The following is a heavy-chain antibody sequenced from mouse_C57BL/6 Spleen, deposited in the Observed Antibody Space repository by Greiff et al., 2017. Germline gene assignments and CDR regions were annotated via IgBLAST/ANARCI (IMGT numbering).Heavy chain of an antibody. CDR3: ARWGAQATFAY. V-gene: IGHV1-53*01. CDR1: GYTFTSYW. J-gene: IGHJ3*01. D-gene: IGHD3-2*02. Sequence: QVHVKQPGTELVKPGASVKLSCKASGYTFTSYWMHWVKQRPGQGLEWIGNINPSNGGTNYNEKFKSKATLTVDKSSSTAYMQLSSLTSEDSAVYYCARWGAQATFAYWGQGTLVTVSA. CDR2: INPSNGGT.